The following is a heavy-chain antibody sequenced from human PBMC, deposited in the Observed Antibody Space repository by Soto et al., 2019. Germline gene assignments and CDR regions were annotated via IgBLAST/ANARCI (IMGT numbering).Heavy chain of an antibody. Sequence: GGSLRLSCAASGFTFSSYAMHWVRQAPGKGLEWVAVISYDGSNKYYADSVKGRFTISRDNSKNTLYLQMNSLRAEDTAVYYCARDYYDSSGYYGKGEYFQHWGQGTLVTVSS. CDR2: ISYDGSNK. CDR1: GFTFSSYA. D-gene: IGHD3-22*01. V-gene: IGHV3-30-3*01. J-gene: IGHJ1*01. CDR3: ARDYYDSSGYYGKGEYFQH.